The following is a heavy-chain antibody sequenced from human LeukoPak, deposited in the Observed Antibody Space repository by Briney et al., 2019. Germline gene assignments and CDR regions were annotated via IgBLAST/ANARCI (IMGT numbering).Heavy chain of an antibody. CDR3: ARAKYDCGDYGPQRHDAFDI. D-gene: IGHD4-17*01. V-gene: IGHV1-2*02. J-gene: IGHJ3*02. CDR1: GYTFTGYY. Sequence: ASVKVSCKASGYTFTGYYMHWVRQAPGQGLEWMGWINPNSGGTNYAQKFQGRVTMTRDTSISTAYMELSRLRSDDTAVYYCARAKYDCGDYGPQRHDAFDIWGQGTMVTVSS. CDR2: INPNSGGT.